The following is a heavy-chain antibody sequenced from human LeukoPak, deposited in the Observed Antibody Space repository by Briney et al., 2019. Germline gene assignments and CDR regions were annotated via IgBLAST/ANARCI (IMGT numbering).Heavy chain of an antibody. J-gene: IGHJ4*02. Sequence: PGRSLRLSCAASRFTFSSYAMHWVRQAPGKGLEWVAVISYDGSNKYYADSVKGRFTISRDNSKNTLYLQMNSLRVEDTAVYYCARTFPGGGGFDYWGQGTLVTVSS. CDR3: ARTFPGGGGFDY. CDR2: ISYDGSNK. V-gene: IGHV3-30-3*01. D-gene: IGHD3-16*01. CDR1: RFTFSSYA.